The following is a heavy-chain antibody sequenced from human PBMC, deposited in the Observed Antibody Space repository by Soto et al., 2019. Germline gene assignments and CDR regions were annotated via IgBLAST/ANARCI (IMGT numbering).Heavy chain of an antibody. D-gene: IGHD3-22*01. CDR2: IYYGGSP. J-gene: IGHJ3*02. Sequence: QVQLQESGPGLVKPSQTLSLTCTVSGASINSGGYYWNWIRQRPGKGLEWIGYIYYGGSPYYNPSLRNRITMSLHTSKNIFSLKLSSVTAADTAVYYCARKYYYDSSAFDIWGQGTTVTVSS. CDR1: GASINSGGYY. CDR3: ARKYYYDSSAFDI. V-gene: IGHV4-31*03.